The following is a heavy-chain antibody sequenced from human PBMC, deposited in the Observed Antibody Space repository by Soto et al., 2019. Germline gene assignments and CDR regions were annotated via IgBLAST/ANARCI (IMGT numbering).Heavy chain of an antibody. D-gene: IGHD3-3*01. CDR1: EGTFSSYA. J-gene: IGHJ6*02. V-gene: IGHV1-69*13. CDR3: AREPKRITIFGVVTTQYYYGMDV. CDR2: IIPIFGTA. Sequence: GASVKGSCKASEGTFSSYAISLVRQAPGQGLEWMGGIIPIFGTANYAQKFQGRVTITADESTSTAYMELSSLRSEDTAVYYCAREPKRITIFGVVTTQYYYGMDVWGQGTTVTVSS.